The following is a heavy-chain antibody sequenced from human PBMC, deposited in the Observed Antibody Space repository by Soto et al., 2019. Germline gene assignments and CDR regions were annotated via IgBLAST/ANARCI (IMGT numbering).Heavy chain of an antibody. CDR1: GYSFTTYG. Sequence: QVQLVQSGAEVRKPGASVKVSCKASGYSFTTYGISWVRQAPGQGLEWMGWISPYNGNTRYAQKAQGRVTMTTDTSTGTACMELRGLRSDYTAVYYCARDEIVVVPATMDYYIMDVWGQGTTVTVSS. D-gene: IGHD2-2*01. CDR3: ARDEIVVVPATMDYYIMDV. CDR2: ISPYNGNT. V-gene: IGHV1-18*01. J-gene: IGHJ6*02.